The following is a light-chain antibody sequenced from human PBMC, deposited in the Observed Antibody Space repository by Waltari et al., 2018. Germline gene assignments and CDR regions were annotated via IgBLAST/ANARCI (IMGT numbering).Light chain of an antibody. CDR3: QQYDNLPYT. V-gene: IGKV1-33*01. J-gene: IGKJ2*01. CDR1: QGINTH. CDR2: DTS. Sequence: DIQMTQSPSSLSASVGDRVTITCPASQGINTHLNWYQQKAGKAPKVLIYDTSNLEIGVPARFSGSGSGTDFIFTISSLQPEDIAAYYCQQYDNLPYTFGQGTKLEI.